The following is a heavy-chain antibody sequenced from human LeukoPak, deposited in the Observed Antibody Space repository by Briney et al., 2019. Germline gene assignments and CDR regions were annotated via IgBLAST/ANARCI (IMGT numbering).Heavy chain of an antibody. CDR2: ISSSGSTI. J-gene: IGHJ6*02. CDR1: GFTVSSLE. V-gene: IGHV3-48*03. D-gene: IGHD4-17*01. Sequence: QTGGTLRRSWSDSGFTVSSLEMSWVRHAPRKGLEWVSYISSSGSTIYYADSVKGRFTISRDNAKNSLYQQMNSLRAEDTAVYYCASASPDYGDYVGKYYYGMDVWGQGTTVTVSS. CDR3: ASASPDYGDYVGKYYYGMDV.